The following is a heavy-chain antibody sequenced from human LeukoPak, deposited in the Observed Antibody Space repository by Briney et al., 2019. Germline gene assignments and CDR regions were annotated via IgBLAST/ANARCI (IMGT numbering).Heavy chain of an antibody. CDR1: GFTFSKYG. D-gene: IGHD3-22*01. CDR2: IWYDGSNK. V-gene: IGHV3-33*08. J-gene: IGHJ1*01. Sequence: PGGSLRLSCAASGFTFSKYGMHWVRQAPGKGLEWVAVIWYDGSNKYYADSVKGRFTISRDNSKNTLYLQMNSLRAEDTAVYYCARGDYYDSSGYSQYFQHWGQGTLVTVSS. CDR3: ARGDYYDSSGYSQYFQH.